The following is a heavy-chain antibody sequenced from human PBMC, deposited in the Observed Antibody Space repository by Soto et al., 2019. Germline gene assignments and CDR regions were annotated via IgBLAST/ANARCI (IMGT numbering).Heavy chain of an antibody. J-gene: IGHJ4*01. V-gene: IGHV1-69*11. CDR3: AKATQASADYFDS. Sequence: SVKVSCKASGGGFSSHAVSWVRQAPGQGLEWLGRIIPIIGTTDYAQKFQGRVTITADASTSTTSMELGGLGYDDTAVYYCAKATQASADYFDSWGHGTLVTVPS. CDR2: IIPIIGTT. CDR1: GGGFSSHA. D-gene: IGHD2-21*01.